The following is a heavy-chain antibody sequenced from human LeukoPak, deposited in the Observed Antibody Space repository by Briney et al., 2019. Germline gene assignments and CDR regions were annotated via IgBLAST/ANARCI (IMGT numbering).Heavy chain of an antibody. CDR1: GGTFSSYA. CDR3: ARHYDKKPGGDY. J-gene: IGHJ4*02. Sequence: SVKVSCKASGGTFSSYAISWVRQAPGQGLEWMGRIIPILGIANYAQKFQGRVTITADKSTSTAYMELSSLRSEDTAVYYCARHYDKKPGGDYWGQGTLATVSS. V-gene: IGHV1-69*04. D-gene: IGHD3-22*01. CDR2: IIPILGIA.